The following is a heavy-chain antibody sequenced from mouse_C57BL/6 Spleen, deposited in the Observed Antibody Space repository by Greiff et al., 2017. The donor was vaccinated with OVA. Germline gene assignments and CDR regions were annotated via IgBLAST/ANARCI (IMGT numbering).Heavy chain of an antibody. D-gene: IGHD2-5*01. Sequence: EVKLVESGGGLVKPGGSLKLSCAASGFTFSSYAMSWVRQTPEKRLEWVATISDGGSYTYYPDNVKGRFTISRDNAKNNLYLQMSNLKSEDTAMYYCARDHSNYVDYAMDYWGQGTSVTVSS. CDR1: GFTFSSYA. CDR3: ARDHSNYVDYAMDY. V-gene: IGHV5-4*01. J-gene: IGHJ4*01. CDR2: ISDGGSYT.